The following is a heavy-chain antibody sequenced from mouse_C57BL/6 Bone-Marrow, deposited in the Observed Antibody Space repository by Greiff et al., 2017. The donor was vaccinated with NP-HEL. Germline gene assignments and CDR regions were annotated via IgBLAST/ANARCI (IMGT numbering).Heavy chain of an antibody. D-gene: IGHD2-5*01. V-gene: IGHV1-39*01. CDR2: INTNYGTT. J-gene: IGHJ3*01. CDR1: GYSFTDYN. Sequence: EVQLQQSGPELVKPGASVKISCKASGYSFTDYNMNWVKQSNGKSLEWIGVINTNYGTTSYNQKFKGKATLTVDQSSRTAYMQLNSLTSEDSAVYYCARSRAASNPAWFAYWGQGTLVTVSA. CDR3: ARSRAASNPAWFAY.